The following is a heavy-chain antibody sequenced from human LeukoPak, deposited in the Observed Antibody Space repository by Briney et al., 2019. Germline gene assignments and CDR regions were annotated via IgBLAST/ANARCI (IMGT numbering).Heavy chain of an antibody. CDR1: GFTFSSYS. CDR2: ISSSSSYI. J-gene: IGHJ3*02. Sequence: PGGSLRLSCAASGFTFSSYSMNWVRQAPGKGLEWVSSISSSSSYIYYADSVKGRFTISRDNAKNSLYLQMNSLRAEDTAVYYCARADNYYDSSGYTDAFDIWGQGTMVTVSS. CDR3: ARADNYYDSSGYTDAFDI. V-gene: IGHV3-21*01. D-gene: IGHD3-22*01.